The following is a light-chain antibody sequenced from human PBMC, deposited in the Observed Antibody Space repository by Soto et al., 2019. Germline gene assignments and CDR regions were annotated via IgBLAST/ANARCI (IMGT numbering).Light chain of an antibody. J-gene: IGKJ4*01. V-gene: IGKV3-15*01. Sequence: MTQSPSSLSASVGDSVTITRRASQSISSSLNWYQQKPGKAPRLLIYGASTRATGIPARFSGSGSGTEFTLTISSLQSEDFTVYYCQQYNNWPLTFGGGTKVDIK. CDR2: GAS. CDR1: QSISSS. CDR3: QQYNNWPLT.